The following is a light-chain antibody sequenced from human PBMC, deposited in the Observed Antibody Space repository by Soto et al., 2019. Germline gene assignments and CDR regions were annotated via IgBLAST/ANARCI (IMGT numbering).Light chain of an antibody. Sequence: QSALTQPASVSGSPGQSITISCTGTSSDVGGYNYVSWYQHHPGKAPKLIIYDVSNRPSGVSNRFSGSKSGNTASLTISGLQPEDEADYYGSSYTTSSTRQIGFGTGTKLTVL. CDR2: DVS. V-gene: IGLV2-14*03. CDR3: SSYTTSSTRQIG. J-gene: IGLJ1*01. CDR1: SSDVGGYNY.